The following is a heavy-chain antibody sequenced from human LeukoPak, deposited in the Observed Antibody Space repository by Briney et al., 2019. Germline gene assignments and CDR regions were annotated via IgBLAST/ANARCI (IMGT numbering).Heavy chain of an antibody. J-gene: IGHJ4*02. CDR3: ARDHRSGMTTVSTGFDY. V-gene: IGHV4-4*07. D-gene: IGHD4-17*01. CDR1: GGSISSFY. Sequence: SETLSLTCTVSGGSISSFYWSWLRQSAGKGLEWIGRIHTSGSTNYNPSLQSRLTMSLDTSKNQFSLKLTSVTAADTAVYYCARDHRSGMTTVSTGFDYWGQGTLVTVSS. CDR2: IHTSGST.